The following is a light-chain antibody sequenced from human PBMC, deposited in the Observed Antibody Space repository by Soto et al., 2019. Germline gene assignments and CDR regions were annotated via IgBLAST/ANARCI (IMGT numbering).Light chain of an antibody. CDR3: SSHTSGSTRV. V-gene: IGLV2-14*01. CDR1: IGDVGGYDY. CDR2: EVT. Sequence: QSVLTQPASVSGSPGQSIAISCTGTIGDVGGYDYVSWYQQHPDKATKLMIYEVTKRPSWVSNRFSGSKSGNTASLTISGLQPEDEADYYCSSHTSGSTRVFGSGTKVTVL. J-gene: IGLJ1*01.